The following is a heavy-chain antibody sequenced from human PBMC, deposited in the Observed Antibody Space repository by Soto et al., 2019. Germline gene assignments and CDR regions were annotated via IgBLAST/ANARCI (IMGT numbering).Heavy chain of an antibody. CDR3: TKRRNVLRFLEWSSGMEV. D-gene: IGHD3-3*01. Sequence: GGSLRLSCVASGFTFSNYGMHWVRQAPGKGLEWVAFISDDGSNKYYADSMRRRFTMSRDNSKRTLYLQMSSLRVEDTAVYYCTKRRNVLRFLEWSSGMEVWGQGTTVTVSS. J-gene: IGHJ6*02. V-gene: IGHV3-30*18. CDR1: GFTFSNYG. CDR2: ISDDGSNK.